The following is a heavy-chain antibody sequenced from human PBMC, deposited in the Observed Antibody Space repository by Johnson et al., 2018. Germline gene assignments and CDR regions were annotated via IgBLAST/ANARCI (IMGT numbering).Heavy chain of an antibody. CDR3: ARHEWELLRGDYYYYYMDV. CDR1: GFTFSSYS. Sequence: EVQLVESGGGLVKPGGSLRLSCAASGFTFSSYSMNWVRQAPGKGLEWVSSISSSSSYIYYADSVKGRFTISRDNTKNSLYLQMNSLRAEDTAVYYCARHEWELLRGDYYYYYMDVWGKGTTVTVSS. J-gene: IGHJ6*03. D-gene: IGHD1-26*01. V-gene: IGHV3-21*01. CDR2: ISSSSSYI.